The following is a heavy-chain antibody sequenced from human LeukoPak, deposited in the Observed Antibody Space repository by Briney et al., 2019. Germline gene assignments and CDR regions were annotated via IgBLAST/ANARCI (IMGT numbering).Heavy chain of an antibody. V-gene: IGHV3-23*01. D-gene: IGHD3-22*01. Sequence: GGSLRPSCAASGFTFSSYAMSWVRQAPGKGLEWVSAISGSGGSTYYADSVKGRFTISRDNSKNTLYLQMNSLRAEDTAVYYCAKLGEYYYDSSGYPGYWGQGTLVTVSS. CDR3: AKLGEYYYDSSGYPGY. J-gene: IGHJ4*02. CDR2: ISGSGGST. CDR1: GFTFSSYA.